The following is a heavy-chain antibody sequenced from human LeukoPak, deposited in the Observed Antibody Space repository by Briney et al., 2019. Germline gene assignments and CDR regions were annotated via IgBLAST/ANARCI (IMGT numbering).Heavy chain of an antibody. CDR3: ASFRYNSGYDGLTSWYFDL. J-gene: IGHJ2*01. CDR2: IYHSGST. V-gene: IGHV4-30-2*01. CDR1: GGSISSGGYY. Sequence: PSETLSLTCIVSGGSISSGGYYWSWIRQPPGKGLEWIGYIYHSGSTYYNPSLKSRVTISVDRSKNQFSLELSSVTAADTAVYYCASFRYNSGYDGLTSWYFDLWGRGTLVTVSS. D-gene: IGHD5-12*01.